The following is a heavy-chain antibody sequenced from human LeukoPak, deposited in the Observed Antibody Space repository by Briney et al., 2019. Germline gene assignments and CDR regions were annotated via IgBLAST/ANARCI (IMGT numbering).Heavy chain of an antibody. CDR3: ARSHYYGSGRGYYYYYYMDV. V-gene: IGHV4-34*01. CDR1: GGSFSGYY. Sequence: SETPSLTCAVYGGSFSGYYWSWIRQTPRKGLEWIGEINHSGSTNYNPSLKSRVTISVDTSKNQSSLKLSSVTAADTAVYYCARSHYYGSGRGYYYYYYMDVWGKGTTVTISS. D-gene: IGHD3-10*01. J-gene: IGHJ6*03. CDR2: INHSGST.